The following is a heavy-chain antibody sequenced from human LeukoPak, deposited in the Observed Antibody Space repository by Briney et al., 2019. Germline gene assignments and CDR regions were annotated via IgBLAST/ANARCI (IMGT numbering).Heavy chain of an antibody. D-gene: IGHD3-10*01. CDR3: AKGKSSGSVDWFDP. J-gene: IGHJ5*02. CDR2: ITAAGKT. V-gene: IGHV3-23*01. CDR1: KFTFSNYA. Sequence: GGSLRLSCPASKFTFSNYAMTWVRQAPGKGPEWVSSITAAGKTYYPDSVKGRFTVSRDNFQNTLYLQMNAVRAEDTAIYYCAKGKSSGSVDWFDPWGQGTLVTVSS.